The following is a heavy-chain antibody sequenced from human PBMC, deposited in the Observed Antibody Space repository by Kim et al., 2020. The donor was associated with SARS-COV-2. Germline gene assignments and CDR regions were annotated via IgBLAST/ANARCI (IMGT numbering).Heavy chain of an antibody. CDR3: ARVRVTIFGVEFDY. V-gene: IGHV4-59*13. CDR1: GGSISSYY. J-gene: IGHJ4*02. D-gene: IGHD3-3*01. CDR2: IYYSGST. Sequence: SETLSLTCTVSGGSISSYYWSWIRQPPGKGLEWIGYIYYSGSTNYNPSLKSRVTISVDTSKNQFSLKLSSVTAADTAVYYCARVRVTIFGVEFDYWGQGTLVTVSS.